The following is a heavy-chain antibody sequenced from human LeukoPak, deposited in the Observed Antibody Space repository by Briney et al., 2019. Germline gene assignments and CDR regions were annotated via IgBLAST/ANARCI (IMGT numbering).Heavy chain of an antibody. J-gene: IGHJ4*02. CDR1: GGSITSSSYY. Sequence: SETLSLTCSVPGGSITSSSYYWGWVRQSPEKGLEWIGSIYYSGSTNYNPSLKSRVTISVDTSKNQFSLKLSSVTAADTAVYYCARDGARRNWNRFDYWGQGTLVTVSS. CDR2: IYYSGST. CDR3: ARDGARRNWNRFDY. D-gene: IGHD1-20*01. V-gene: IGHV4-39*07.